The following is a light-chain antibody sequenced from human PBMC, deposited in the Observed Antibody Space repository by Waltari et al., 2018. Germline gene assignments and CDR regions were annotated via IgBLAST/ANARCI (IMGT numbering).Light chain of an antibody. V-gene: IGLV3-1*01. J-gene: IGLJ2*01. CDR3: QAWDSSTDVV. CDR1: NLEDKF. Sequence: YELTQPPSVSVSPGQTASITCSGDNLEDKFVCWYQQKAGQSPALVIHQDSRRPSGIPERFSGSSSGNTATLTVSGTQAMDEADYYCQAWDSSTDVVFGGGTRLTVL. CDR2: QDS.